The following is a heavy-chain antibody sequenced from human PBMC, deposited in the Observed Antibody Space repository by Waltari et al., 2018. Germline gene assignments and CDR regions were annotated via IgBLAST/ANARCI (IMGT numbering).Heavy chain of an antibody. D-gene: IGHD6-19*01. CDR1: GFTLGSFW. CDR2: IKQDGSEK. J-gene: IGHJ4*02. CDR3: ATSGWYCFDY. V-gene: IGHV3-7*01. Sequence: EVQLVESGGGLVQPGGSLRLSCAASGFTLGSFWLNWVRRTPGKGLEWVAGIKQDGSEKYYADSVKGRFTISRDNAKNALYLQMNSLRAEDTAVYYCATSGWYCFDYWGQGTLVTVSS.